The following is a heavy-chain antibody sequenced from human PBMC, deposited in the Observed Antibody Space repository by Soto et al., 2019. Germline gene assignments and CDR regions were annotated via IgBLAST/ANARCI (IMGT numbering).Heavy chain of an antibody. CDR3: GRLYSGTRPPDY. CDR1: GGSISSRNYY. V-gene: IGHV4-39*01. J-gene: IGHJ4*02. D-gene: IGHD1-26*01. CDR2: IYYSGGI. Sequence: SETLSLTCTVSGGSISSRNYYWGWIREPPGKGLEWIGSIYYSGGIYYNPSLKSRVSISVDTSKNQISLKLSSVTAADTAVYYCGRLYSGTRPPDYWGQGTLVTVSS.